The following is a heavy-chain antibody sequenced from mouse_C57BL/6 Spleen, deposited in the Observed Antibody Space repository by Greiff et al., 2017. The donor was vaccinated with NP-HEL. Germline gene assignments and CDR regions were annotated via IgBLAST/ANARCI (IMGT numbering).Heavy chain of an antibody. Sequence: VKVVESGAELVKPGASVKMSCKASGYTFTTYPIEWMKQNHGKSLEWIGNFHPYNDDTKYNEKFKGKATLTVEKSSSTVYLELSRLTSDDSAVYYCARRYYYGSSSFYFDYWGQGTTLTVSS. CDR1: GYTFTTYP. J-gene: IGHJ2*01. D-gene: IGHD1-1*01. CDR2: FHPYNDDT. CDR3: ARRYYYGSSSFYFDY. V-gene: IGHV1-47*01.